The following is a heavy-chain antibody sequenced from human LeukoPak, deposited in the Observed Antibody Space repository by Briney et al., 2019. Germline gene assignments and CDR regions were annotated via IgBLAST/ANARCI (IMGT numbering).Heavy chain of an antibody. V-gene: IGHV3-7*01. D-gene: IGHD3-22*01. CDR1: GFTFSSYW. Sequence: PGGSLRLSCAASGFTFSSYWMSWVRQAPGKGLEWVANIKQDGSERYYVDSVKGRFTISRDNAKNSLYLQMNNLRAEDTAVYYCARDWDDSSGFPFDYWGQGALVTVSS. J-gene: IGHJ4*02. CDR2: IKQDGSER. CDR3: ARDWDDSSGFPFDY.